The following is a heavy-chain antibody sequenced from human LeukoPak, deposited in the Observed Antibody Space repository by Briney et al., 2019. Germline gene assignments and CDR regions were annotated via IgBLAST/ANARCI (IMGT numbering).Heavy chain of an antibody. CDR3: ARDDYYGSGSYYNNFDY. V-gene: IGHV5-51*01. Sequence: GEPLKISCKGSGYSFSNYWLAWVRQMPGKGLEWMGIIYPGDSDTRYSPSFRGDVTIPADKSINTAYLPWSSLKASDTAMYYCARDDYYGSGSYYNNFDYWGQGTLVTVSS. D-gene: IGHD3-10*01. CDR1: GYSFSNYW. J-gene: IGHJ4*02. CDR2: IYPGDSDT.